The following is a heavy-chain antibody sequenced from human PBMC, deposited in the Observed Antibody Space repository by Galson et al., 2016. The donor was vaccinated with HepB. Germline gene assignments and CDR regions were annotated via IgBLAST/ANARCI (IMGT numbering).Heavy chain of an antibody. CDR1: GFSFRSYD. CDR2: ISYDGNNI. Sequence: SLRLSCAASGFSFRSYDMHWVRQAPGKGLEWVAGISYDGNNIYYAASVKGRFTISRDNAKNSLFLQMNSLRAEDTAVYYCASFGDWDYYGMDVWGKGTTVIVSS. D-gene: IGHD3-16*01. V-gene: IGHV3-33*01. CDR3: ASFGDWDYYGMDV. J-gene: IGHJ6*04.